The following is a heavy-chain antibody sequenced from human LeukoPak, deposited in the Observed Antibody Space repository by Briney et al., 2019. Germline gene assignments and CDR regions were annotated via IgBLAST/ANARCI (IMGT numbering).Heavy chain of an antibody. CDR3: AKDREVAVAGPGGMDV. Sequence: PGGSLRPSCAASGFTFSSYGMHWVRQAPGKGLEWVAVISYDGSNKYYADSVKGRFTISRDNSKNTLYLQMNSLRAEDTAVYYRAKDREVAVAGPGGMDVWGQGTTVTVSS. V-gene: IGHV3-30*18. CDR1: GFTFSSYG. CDR2: ISYDGSNK. J-gene: IGHJ6*02. D-gene: IGHD6-19*01.